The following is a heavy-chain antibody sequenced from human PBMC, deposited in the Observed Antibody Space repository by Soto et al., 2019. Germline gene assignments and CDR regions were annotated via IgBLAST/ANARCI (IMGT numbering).Heavy chain of an antibody. CDR2: ISNDGSNE. V-gene: IGHV3-30-3*01. D-gene: IGHD3-10*01. J-gene: IGHJ4*02. CDR3: ARTPWFGEKMFPFDY. CDR1: GFTFSRYG. Sequence: QVPLVESGGGVVQPGRSLRLSCAASGFTFSRYGMHWVRQAPGKGLEWVAVISNDGSNEYYADSVKGRFTISRDNSKKTQYLQMNSLTTEDTAVYYCARTPWFGEKMFPFDYWGQGTLVTVSS.